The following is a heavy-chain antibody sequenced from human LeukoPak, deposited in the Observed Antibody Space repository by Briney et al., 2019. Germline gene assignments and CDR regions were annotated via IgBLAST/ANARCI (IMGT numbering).Heavy chain of an antibody. CDR2: ISPNSGGT. CDR1: GYTFTGYY. V-gene: IGHV1-2*02. CDR3: ARGPPPVAKVATVLNY. J-gene: IGHJ4*02. D-gene: IGHD2-2*01. Sequence: ASVKVSCKASGYTFTGYYMHWVRQAPGQGLEWMGWISPNSGGTNYAHNFQGRVTTTRDTSISTGYMELRSLRYDDTAIYYCARGPPPVAKVATVLNYWGQGTLVTVSS.